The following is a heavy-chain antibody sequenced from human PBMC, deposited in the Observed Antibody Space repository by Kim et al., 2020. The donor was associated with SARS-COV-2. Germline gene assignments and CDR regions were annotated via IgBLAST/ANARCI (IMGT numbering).Heavy chain of an antibody. CDR2: IIPIFGTA. Sequence: SVKVSCKASGGTFSSYAISWVRQAPGQGLEWMGGIIPIFGTANYAQKFQGRVTITADESTSTAYMELSSLRSEDTAVYYCAREVSIKTDAFDIWGQGTMVTVSS. CDR3: AREVSIKTDAFDI. CDR1: GGTFSSYA. V-gene: IGHV1-69*13. J-gene: IGHJ3*02.